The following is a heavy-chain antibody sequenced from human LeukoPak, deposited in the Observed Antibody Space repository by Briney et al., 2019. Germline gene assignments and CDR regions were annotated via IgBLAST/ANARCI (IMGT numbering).Heavy chain of an antibody. J-gene: IGHJ4*02. V-gene: IGHV1-2*02. D-gene: IGHD3-22*01. CDR1: GYTFTGYY. Sequence: ASVKVSCKASGYTFTGYYKHWLRQAPGQGLEWMGWINPNSGGTNYAQKFQGRVTMTRDTSISTAYMELSRLRSDDTAVYYCARRSDYYYDSSGVGTYYFDYWGQGTLATVSS. CDR2: INPNSGGT. CDR3: ARRSDYYYDSSGVGTYYFDY.